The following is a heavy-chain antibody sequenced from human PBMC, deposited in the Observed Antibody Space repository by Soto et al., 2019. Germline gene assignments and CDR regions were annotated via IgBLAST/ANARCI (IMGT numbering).Heavy chain of an antibody. CDR2: INAGNGNT. V-gene: IGHV1-3*01. Sequence: ASVKVSCKASGYTFTSYAMHWVRQAPGQRLEWMGWINAGNGNTKYSQKFQGRVTITRDTSASTAYMELSSLRSEDTAVYYCARGGIVGAKGYFDYWGQGTLVTVSS. J-gene: IGHJ4*02. CDR3: ARGGIVGAKGYFDY. CDR1: GYTFTSYA. D-gene: IGHD1-26*01.